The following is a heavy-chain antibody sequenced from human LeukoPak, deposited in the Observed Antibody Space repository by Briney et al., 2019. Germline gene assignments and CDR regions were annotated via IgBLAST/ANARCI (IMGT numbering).Heavy chain of an antibody. D-gene: IGHD6-13*01. V-gene: IGHV3-73*01. CDR3: TRTGGVAATGTAQDY. J-gene: IGHJ4*02. CDR2: VRSKPNTFAT. CDR1: GFSFSGSE. Sequence: PGGSLRLSCAAAGFSFSGSEIHWVRQASGKGLEWVGRVRSKPNTFATAYSESVKGRFTISRNNSESMAYLQMNSLKTEDTAVYYCTRTGGVAATGTAQDYWGRGTLVTVSS.